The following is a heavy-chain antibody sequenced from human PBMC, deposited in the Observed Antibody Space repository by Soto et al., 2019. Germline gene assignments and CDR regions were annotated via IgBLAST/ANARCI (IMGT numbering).Heavy chain of an antibody. CDR3: AAAHYDFWSGYYSPFDY. D-gene: IGHD3-3*01. Sequence: GASXKVSCKASGFTFTSSAMQWVRQARGQRLEWIGWIVVGSGNTNYAQKFQERVTITRDMSTSTAYMELSSLRSEDTAVYYCAAAHYDFWSGYYSPFDYWGQGTLVTVSS. J-gene: IGHJ4*02. CDR1: GFTFTSSA. CDR2: IVVGSGNT. V-gene: IGHV1-58*02.